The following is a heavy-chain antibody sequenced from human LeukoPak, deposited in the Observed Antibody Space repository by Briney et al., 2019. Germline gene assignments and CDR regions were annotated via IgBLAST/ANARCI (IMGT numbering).Heavy chain of an antibody. CDR2: ITFDGGNK. CDR3: AKDKSYGSGIDH. J-gene: IGHJ4*02. Sequence: PGGSLRLSCAASGFNFNNFGMHWVRQAPGKGLEWVAIITFDGGNKYCIDSVQGRFTISRDNSKNTVYLQMDSLRPEDTAVYYCAKDKSYGSGIDHWGQGALVTVSS. D-gene: IGHD5-24*01. CDR1: GFNFNNFG. V-gene: IGHV3-30*02.